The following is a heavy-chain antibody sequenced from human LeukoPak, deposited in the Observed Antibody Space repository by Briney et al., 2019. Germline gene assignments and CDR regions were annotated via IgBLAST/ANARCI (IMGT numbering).Heavy chain of an antibody. CDR1: GFTFDDYG. V-gene: IGHV3-20*04. D-gene: IGHD3-10*01. J-gene: IGHJ4*02. Sequence: GGSLRLSCAASGFTFDDYGISWVRQAPGKGLEWVSSINWNGGSTGYADSVKGRFTISRDNAKNSLYLQMNSLRAEDTAVYYCARDGTVRGKNGCFDYWGQGTLVTVSS. CDR3: ARDGTVRGKNGCFDY. CDR2: INWNGGST.